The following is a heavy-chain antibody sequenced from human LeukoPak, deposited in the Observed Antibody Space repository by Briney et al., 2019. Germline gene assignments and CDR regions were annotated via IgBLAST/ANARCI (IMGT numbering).Heavy chain of an antibody. D-gene: IGHD2-2*01. Sequence: ASVKVSCEASGYTFTGYYMHWVRQAPGQGLEWMGWINPNSGGTNYAQKFQGRVTMTRDTSISTAYMELSRLRSDDTAVYYCARDLGRYCSTTSCYYYYYYMDVWGKGTTVTVSS. J-gene: IGHJ6*03. V-gene: IGHV1-2*02. CDR2: INPNSGGT. CDR3: ARDLGRYCSTTSCYYYYYYMDV. CDR1: GYTFTGYY.